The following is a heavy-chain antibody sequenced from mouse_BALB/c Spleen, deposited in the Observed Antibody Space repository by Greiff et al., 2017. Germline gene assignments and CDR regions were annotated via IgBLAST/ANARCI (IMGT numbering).Heavy chain of an antibody. CDR3: ARVITTVGGYFDY. CDR1: GFTFSSYA. D-gene: IGHD1-1*01. Sequence: EVKLVESGGGLVKPGGSLKLSCAASGFTFSSYAMSWVRQTPEKRLEWVASISSGGSPYYPDSVKGRFTISRDNARNTLYLQMSSLRSEDTAMYYCARVITTVGGYFDYWGQGTTLTVSS. CDR2: ISSGGSP. J-gene: IGHJ2*01. V-gene: IGHV5-6-5*01.